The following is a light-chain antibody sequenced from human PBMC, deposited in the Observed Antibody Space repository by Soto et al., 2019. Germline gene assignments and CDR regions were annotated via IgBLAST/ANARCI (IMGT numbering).Light chain of an antibody. Sequence: EIVITQSPATLSLSPVERATLSCRASQSVTSNLAWYQQKPGQAPRLLIYGASIRATGIPARFSGNGSGTEFTLTISGLQSEDFAVYYCQQYNNRPPRTFGQGTKVDIK. J-gene: IGKJ1*01. CDR1: QSVTSN. CDR2: GAS. CDR3: QQYNNRPPRT. V-gene: IGKV3-15*01.